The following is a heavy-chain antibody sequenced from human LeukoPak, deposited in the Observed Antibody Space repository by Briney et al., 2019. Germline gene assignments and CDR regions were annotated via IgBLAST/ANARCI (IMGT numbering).Heavy chain of an antibody. CDR2: IIPIFGTA. J-gene: IGHJ4*02. D-gene: IGHD2-2*02. Sequence: ASVKVSCKASGGTFSSYAISWVRQAPGQGLEWMGGIIPIFGTANYAQKSQGRVTITADESTSTAYMELSSLRSEDTAVYYCAREGSCSSTSCYRNPLDYWGQGTLVTVSS. V-gene: IGHV1-69*13. CDR1: GGTFSSYA. CDR3: AREGSCSSTSCYRNPLDY.